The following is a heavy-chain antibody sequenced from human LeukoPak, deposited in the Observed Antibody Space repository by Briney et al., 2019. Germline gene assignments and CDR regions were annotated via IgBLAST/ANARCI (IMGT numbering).Heavy chain of an antibody. D-gene: IGHD2-15*01. CDR1: GYTLTELS. CDR3: ATPSVGYCSGGSCFYFDY. Sequence: ASVKVSCKVSGYTLTELSMHWVRQAPGKGLEWMGGFDPEDGETIYAQKFQGRVTMTEDTSTDTAYMELSRLRSEDTAVYYCATPSVGYCSGGSCFYFDYWGQGTLVTVSS. J-gene: IGHJ4*02. CDR2: FDPEDGET. V-gene: IGHV1-24*01.